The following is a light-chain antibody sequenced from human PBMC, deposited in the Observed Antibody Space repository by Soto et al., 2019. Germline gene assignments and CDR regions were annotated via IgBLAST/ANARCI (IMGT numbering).Light chain of an antibody. V-gene: IGKV3-15*01. CDR1: QSVRRD. CDR2: GAS. J-gene: IGKJ1*01. CDR3: RQNSNLKAT. Sequence: EIAMKQSPATLSVSPGERATLSSRASQSVRRDLAWYPQIRGQAPRIXIYGASSRETGIPAQFSGSGAGTACSLPISSLEPEDLPVAYCRQNSNLKATFGQGTKVDIK.